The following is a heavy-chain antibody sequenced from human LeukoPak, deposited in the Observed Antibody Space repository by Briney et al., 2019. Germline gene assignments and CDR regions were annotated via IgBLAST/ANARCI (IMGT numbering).Heavy chain of an antibody. J-gene: IGHJ3*02. CDR3: ARDLQQQLVLYAFDI. V-gene: IGHV1-3*01. CDR1: GYTFTSYA. D-gene: IGHD6-13*01. CDR2: INAGNGNT. Sequence: ASVKVSCKASGYTFTSYAMHWVRQAPGQRLEWMGWINAGNGNTKYSQKFQGRVTITRDTSASTAYMELSSLRSEDTAVYYCARDLQQQLVLYAFDIWGQGTMVTVSS.